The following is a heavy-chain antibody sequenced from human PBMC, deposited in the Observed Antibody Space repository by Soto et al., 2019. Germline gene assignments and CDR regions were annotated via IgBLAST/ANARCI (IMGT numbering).Heavy chain of an antibody. CDR1: GYTFTSYG. CDR3: ARDSSYNVAGPYLYYYYGMDV. D-gene: IGHD6-19*01. Sequence: ASVKVSCKASGYTFTSYGISWVRQAPGQGLEWMGWISAYNGNTNYAQKLQGRVTMTTDTSTSTAYMELRSLRSDDTAVYYCARDSSYNVAGPYLYYYYGMDVWGQGTTVTVSS. V-gene: IGHV1-18*01. J-gene: IGHJ6*02. CDR2: ISAYNGNT.